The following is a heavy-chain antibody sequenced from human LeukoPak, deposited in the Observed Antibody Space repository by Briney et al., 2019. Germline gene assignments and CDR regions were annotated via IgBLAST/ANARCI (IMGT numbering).Heavy chain of an antibody. CDR2: ISRSGGST. V-gene: IGHV3-23*01. CDR3: AKRYSSGWYAVDY. CDR1: GFTFNNYT. D-gene: IGHD6-19*01. J-gene: IGHJ4*02. Sequence: PGGSLRLSCAASGFTFNNYTMSWVRQAPGKGLEWVSTISRSGGSTYYADSVKGRFTISRDNSKNMLYLQMNSLRAEDTAVYYCAKRYSSGWYAVDYWGQGTLVTVSS.